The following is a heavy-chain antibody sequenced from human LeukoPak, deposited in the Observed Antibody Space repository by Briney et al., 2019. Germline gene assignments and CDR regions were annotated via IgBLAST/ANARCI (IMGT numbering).Heavy chain of an antibody. Sequence: SETLSLTCAVYGGSFSGYYWSWIRQPPGKGLEWIGEINHSGSTNYNPSLKSRVTISVDTSKNQFSLKLSSVTAADTAVYYCARGLPMYYFDYWGQGTLVTVPS. J-gene: IGHJ4*02. CDR3: ARGLPMYYFDY. V-gene: IGHV4-34*01. CDR2: INHSGST. CDR1: GGSFSGYY.